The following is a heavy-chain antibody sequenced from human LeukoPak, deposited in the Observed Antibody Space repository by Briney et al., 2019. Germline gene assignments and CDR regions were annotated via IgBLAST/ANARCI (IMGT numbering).Heavy chain of an antibody. CDR3: ARQSRGNSVGFDY. Sequence: SETLSLTCTVSGSSISSYYWSWIRQPPGKGLEWVGYIYYSGTTNYNPSLKSRVTISVDTSKNQFSLKLSSVTAADTAVYYCARQSRGNSVGFDYWGQGTLVTVSS. CDR1: GSSISSYY. V-gene: IGHV4-59*08. J-gene: IGHJ4*02. CDR2: IYYSGTT. D-gene: IGHD4-23*01.